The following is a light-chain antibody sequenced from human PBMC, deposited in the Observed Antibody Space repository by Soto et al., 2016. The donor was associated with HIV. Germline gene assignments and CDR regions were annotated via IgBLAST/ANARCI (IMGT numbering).Light chain of an antibody. CDR1: NIGSKS. Sequence: SYELTQPPSVSVAPGKTARITCGGNNIGSKSVHWYQQKPGQAPVMVVYDDSDLPSGIPERFSGSNSGNTATLTISRVEAGDEADCYCQVWDSSSDHSPWVFGGGTKLTVL. V-gene: IGLV3-21*03. CDR2: DDS. CDR3: QVWDSSSDHSPWV. J-gene: IGLJ3*02.